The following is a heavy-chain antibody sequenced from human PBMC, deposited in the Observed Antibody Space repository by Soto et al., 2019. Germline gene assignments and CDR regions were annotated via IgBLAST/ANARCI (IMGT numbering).Heavy chain of an antibody. Sequence: GGSLRLACTASGFMFGSYWMTWVRHVPGKGLQWVANMKRDGSEKYYVDFVKGRFTISRDNADNSVFLDMNNLRVDDTATYYCARVRATDYEIDYWGQGALVTVSS. J-gene: IGHJ4*02. D-gene: IGHD4-17*01. CDR1: GFMFGSYW. V-gene: IGHV3-7*03. CDR3: ARVRATDYEIDY. CDR2: MKRDGSEK.